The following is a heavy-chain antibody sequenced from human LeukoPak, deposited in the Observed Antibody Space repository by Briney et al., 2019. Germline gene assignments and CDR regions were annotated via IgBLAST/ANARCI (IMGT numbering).Heavy chain of an antibody. CDR3: ARFHYDILTGYPYYFDY. Sequence: SETLSLTCAVYGGSFSGYYWSWIRQPPGKGLEWIGEINHSGGTNYNPSLKSRVTISVDTSKNQFSLKLSSVTAADTAVYYCARFHYDILTGYPYYFDYWGQGTLVTVSS. D-gene: IGHD3-9*01. CDR2: INHSGGT. J-gene: IGHJ4*02. CDR1: GGSFSGYY. V-gene: IGHV4-34*01.